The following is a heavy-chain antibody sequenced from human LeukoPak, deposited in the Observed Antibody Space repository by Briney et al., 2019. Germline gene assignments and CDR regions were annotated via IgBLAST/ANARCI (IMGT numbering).Heavy chain of an antibody. CDR3: AKDRIRQYTSSYYFDY. D-gene: IGHD6-6*01. CDR1: GFTFTSYA. CDR2: IRSIGGST. Sequence: PGGSLRLSCAASGFTFTSYAMSGVRQAPGKGVEWVSDIRSIGGSTYYADSAKGGFSISRDNSKNTLYLQMNSLRAEDTAVYYCAKDRIRQYTSSYYFDYWGQGTLVTVSS. V-gene: IGHV3-23*01. J-gene: IGHJ4*02.